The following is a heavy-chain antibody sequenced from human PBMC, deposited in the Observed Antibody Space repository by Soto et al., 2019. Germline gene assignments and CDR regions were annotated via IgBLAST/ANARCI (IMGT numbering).Heavy chain of an antibody. CDR2: IGANGGGT. D-gene: IGHD4-17*01. J-gene: IGHJ3*01. V-gene: IGHV3-23*01. CDR1: GFTFSSFF. CDR3: ARDPNGDYLGAFDF. Sequence: EVQLLEPGGGLVQPGGSLRLSWAASGFTFSSFFMSWVRQAPGKGLDWVSGIGANGGGTYYADSVKGRFIISRDNSKNTLYLQMNSLRAEYTAVYYCARDPNGDYLGAFDFWGQKTMVTVSS.